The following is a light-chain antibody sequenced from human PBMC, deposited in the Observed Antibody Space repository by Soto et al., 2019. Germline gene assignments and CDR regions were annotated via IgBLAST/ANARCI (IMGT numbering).Light chain of an antibody. CDR1: QSVSSNY. CDR3: QQYGSSPLT. Sequence: EIVLTQSPGTLSLSPGERDTLSCRASQSVSSNYLAWYQQKPGQAPRLLIYDASSRATGIPDRISGSGSGTDFTLTISRLEPEDFVVYYCQQYGSSPLTFGGGTKV. J-gene: IGKJ4*01. CDR2: DAS. V-gene: IGKV3-20*01.